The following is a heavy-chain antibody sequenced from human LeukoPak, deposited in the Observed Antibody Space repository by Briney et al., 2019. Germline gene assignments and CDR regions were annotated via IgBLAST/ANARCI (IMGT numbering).Heavy chain of an antibody. CDR3: ARAGAANYGSGSYRSYGMDV. V-gene: IGHV1-69*02. D-gene: IGHD3-10*01. J-gene: IGHJ6*02. Sequence: ASVTVTCKASGGTFSSYTISWVRQAPGQGLEWMGKIIPILGIANYAQKFQGRVTITADKSTSTAYMELSSLRSEDTAVYYCARAGAANYGSGSYRSYGMDVWGQGTAVTVSS. CDR1: GGTFSSYT. CDR2: IIPILGIA.